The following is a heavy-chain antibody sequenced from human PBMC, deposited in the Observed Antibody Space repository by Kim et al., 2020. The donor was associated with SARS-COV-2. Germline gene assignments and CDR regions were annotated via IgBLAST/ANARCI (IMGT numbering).Heavy chain of an antibody. CDR3: ARDALYYMRRGAWFDP. CDR1: GYTFTSYY. J-gene: IGHJ5*02. Sequence: ASVKVSCKASGYTFTSYYMHWVRQAPGQGLEWMGIINPSGGSTSYAQKFQGRVTMTRDTSTSTVYMELSSLRSEDTAVYYCARDALYYMRRGAWFDPWGQGTLVTVSS. D-gene: IGHD3-22*01. CDR2: INPSGGST. V-gene: IGHV1-46*01.